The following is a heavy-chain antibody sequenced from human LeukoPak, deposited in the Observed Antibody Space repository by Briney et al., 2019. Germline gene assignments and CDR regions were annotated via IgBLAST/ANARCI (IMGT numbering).Heavy chain of an antibody. CDR3: AREGLGETYFEY. CDR1: GGSLTTRNF. V-gene: IGHV4-4*02. Sequence: PSETLSLTCAVSGGSLTTRNFWRVRQPPGKGLEWIAEMHHDGSANYNPSLKSRVSMSVDKSKNHFSLRLTSVTAADTAVYYCAREGLGETYFEYWGRGILVTVSS. J-gene: IGHJ4*02. D-gene: IGHD3-10*01. CDR2: MHHDGSA.